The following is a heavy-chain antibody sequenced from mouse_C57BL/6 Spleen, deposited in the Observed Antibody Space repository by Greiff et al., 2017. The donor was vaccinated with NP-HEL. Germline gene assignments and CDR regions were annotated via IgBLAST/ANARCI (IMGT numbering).Heavy chain of an antibody. D-gene: IGHD2-5*01. Sequence: VQLQQSGAELVKPGASVKLSCKASGYTFTSYWMHWVKQRPGQGLEWIGMIHPNSGSTNYNEKFKSKATLTVDKSSSTAYMQLSSLTSADSAVYYCARSPYYSNYGYFDVWGTGTTVTVSS. CDR2: IHPNSGST. J-gene: IGHJ1*03. CDR3: ARSPYYSNYGYFDV. V-gene: IGHV1-64*01. CDR1: GYTFTSYW.